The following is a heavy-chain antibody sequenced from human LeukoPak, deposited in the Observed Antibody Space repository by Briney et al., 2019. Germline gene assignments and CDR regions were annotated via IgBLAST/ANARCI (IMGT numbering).Heavy chain of an antibody. J-gene: IGHJ5*02. CDR3: TKDPNGDYIGAFDP. V-gene: IGHV3-23*01. D-gene: IGHD4-17*01. CDR2: ITGGHYAT. CDR1: GFSFSSSA. Sequence: PGGSLRLSCAASGFSFSSSAMTWVRQAPGKGLEWVSSITGGHYATYNTDSVKGRFTISRDNAKNTLYLQMNSLRAGDTAIYYCTKDPNGDYIGAFDPWGQGTLVTVSS.